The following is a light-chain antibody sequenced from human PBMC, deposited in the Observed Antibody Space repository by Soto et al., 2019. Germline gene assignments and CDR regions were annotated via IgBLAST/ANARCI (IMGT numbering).Light chain of an antibody. CDR2: EVS. J-gene: IGLJ2*01. V-gene: IGLV2-14*01. CDR1: SSDVGGYNY. Sequence: QSALTQPASVSGSPGQTITISCTGTSSDVGGYNYVSWYQHNPGKAPKLLTYEVSNRPSGVSDRFSGSKSDNMASLTISGLQAEDEADYYCSSYTSTTTPVVFGGGTKLTVL. CDR3: SSYTSTTTPVV.